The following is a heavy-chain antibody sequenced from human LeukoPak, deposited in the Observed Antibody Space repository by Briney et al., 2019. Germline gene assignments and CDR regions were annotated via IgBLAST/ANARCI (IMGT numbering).Heavy chain of an antibody. D-gene: IGHD1-26*01. J-gene: IGHJ4*02. V-gene: IGHV3-53*01. Sequence: GGSLRLSCAASGLAVSSNYMSWVRQAPGKGLEWVSIIYSGGSTEYTNSVKGRLTISRDNSKNMVYLQMNSLRAEDTAVYYCARGNSGSWNYKRGFDYWGQGTLVTVSS. CDR3: ARGNSGSWNYKRGFDY. CDR2: IYSGGST. CDR1: GLAVSSNY.